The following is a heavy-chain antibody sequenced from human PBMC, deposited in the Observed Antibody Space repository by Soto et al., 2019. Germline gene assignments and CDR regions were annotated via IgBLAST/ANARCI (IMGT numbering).Heavy chain of an antibody. J-gene: IGHJ4*02. CDR3: VKDRLGGNFDY. V-gene: IGHV3-23*01. Sequence: GGSLRLSCAASGFTFNNYAMNWVRQAPGKGLEWVATISGTGGSTYYADSVKGRFTISRDNSKNTLYLQMNSLRVEDTAVYYCVKDRLGGNFDYWGQGTQVTVSS. CDR1: GFTFNNYA. CDR2: ISGTGGST.